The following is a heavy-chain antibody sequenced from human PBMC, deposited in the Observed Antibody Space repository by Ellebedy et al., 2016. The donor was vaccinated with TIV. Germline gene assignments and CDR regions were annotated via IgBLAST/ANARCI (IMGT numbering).Heavy chain of an antibody. CDR3: ARVEVDPSSLLSSYYMDV. J-gene: IGHJ6*03. Sequence: SETLSLTXAVYGGTFSPYFWTWIRRPPGKGLEWIGEINHSGSTNYNPSLKSRITMSVDTSKNQVSLKMTSVTAADTGVYFCARVEVDPSSLLSSYYMDVWGKGTTVTVS. V-gene: IGHV4-34*10. CDR1: GGTFSPYF. D-gene: IGHD2-15*01. CDR2: INHSGST.